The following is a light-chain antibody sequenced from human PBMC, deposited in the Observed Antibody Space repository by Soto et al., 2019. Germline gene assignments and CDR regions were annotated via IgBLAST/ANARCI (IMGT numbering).Light chain of an antibody. CDR2: GAS. V-gene: IGKV3-15*01. CDR3: QQYSNWPPGA. J-gene: IGKJ1*01. CDR1: QSVSSN. Sequence: EIVMTQSPATLSVSPGERATLSCRASQSVSSNLAWYQQKPGQAPRLLIYGASTRATGIPARFSGSWSGTEFTLTISSLQSEDFAVYYCQQYSNWPPGAFGQGTKVDIK.